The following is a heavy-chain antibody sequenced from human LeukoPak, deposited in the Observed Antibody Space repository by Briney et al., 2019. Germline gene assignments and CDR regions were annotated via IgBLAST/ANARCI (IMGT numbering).Heavy chain of an antibody. CDR2: MNPNSGDT. V-gene: IGHV1-8*01. CDR3: ARVLPATVLPDY. D-gene: IGHD2-2*01. Sequence: GASVKVSCRASGYTFTSYGIIWVRQATGQGLEWMGWMNPNSGDTGYAQKFQGRVTMTRNTSMSTAYMELNSLRSEDTAVYYCARVLPATVLPDYWGQGTLVTVSS. CDR1: GYTFTSYG. J-gene: IGHJ4*02.